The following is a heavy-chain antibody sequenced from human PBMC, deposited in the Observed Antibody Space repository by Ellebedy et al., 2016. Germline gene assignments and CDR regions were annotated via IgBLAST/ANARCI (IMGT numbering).Heavy chain of an antibody. D-gene: IGHD3-3*01. CDR2: ISSSSSYI. CDR3: ARVSYTIFGVGGYMDV. Sequence: GGSLRLXXAASGFTFSSYSMNWVRQAPGKGLEWVSSISSSSSYIYYADSVKGRFTISRDNAKNSLYLQMNSLRAEDTAVYYCARVSYTIFGVGGYMDVWGKGTTVTVSS. V-gene: IGHV3-21*01. J-gene: IGHJ6*03. CDR1: GFTFSSYS.